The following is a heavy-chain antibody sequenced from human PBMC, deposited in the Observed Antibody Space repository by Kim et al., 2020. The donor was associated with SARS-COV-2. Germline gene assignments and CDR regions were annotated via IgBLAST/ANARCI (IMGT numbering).Heavy chain of an antibody. CDR2: IFSGGTT. J-gene: IGHJ3*01. CDR3: ARLNYRDSRGHALPFDA. CDR1: GGSISASTIY. D-gene: IGHD3-22*01. V-gene: IGHV4-39*02. Sequence: SETLSLTCTASGGSISASTIYWGWLPQPPGLGLVSIGHIFSGGTTYYKSSLKSRVTISVDTSKNHFSLKLTSVTAADTAVYYCARLNYRDSRGHALPFDAGDQGKMGTVSS.